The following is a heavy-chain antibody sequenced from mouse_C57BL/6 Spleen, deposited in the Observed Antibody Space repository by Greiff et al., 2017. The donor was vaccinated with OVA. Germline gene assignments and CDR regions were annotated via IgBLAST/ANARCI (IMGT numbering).Heavy chain of an antibody. D-gene: IGHD4-1*01. V-gene: IGHV1-22*01. CDR2: INPNNGGT. CDR3: ARGAWDDWFAY. Sequence: VQLKQSGPELVKPGASVKMSCKASGYTFTDYNMHWVKQSHGKSLEWIGYINPNNGGTSYNQKFKGKATLTVNKSSSTAYMELRSLTSEDSAVYYCARGAWDDWFAYWGQGTLVTVSA. CDR1: GYTFTDYN. J-gene: IGHJ3*01.